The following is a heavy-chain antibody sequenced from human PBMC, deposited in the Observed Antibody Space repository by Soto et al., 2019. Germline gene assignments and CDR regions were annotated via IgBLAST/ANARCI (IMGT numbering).Heavy chain of an antibody. CDR3: ADGRSRNDAFDI. D-gene: IGHD1-26*01. CDR1: GGTFSSYA. V-gene: IGHV1-69*13. CDR2: IIPIFGTA. Sequence: ASVKVSCKASGGTFSSYAISWVRQAPGQGLEWMGGIIPIFGTANYAQQFQGRVTITADESTSTAYMELSSLRSEDTAVYYCADGRSRNDAFDIWGQGTMVTVSS. J-gene: IGHJ3*02.